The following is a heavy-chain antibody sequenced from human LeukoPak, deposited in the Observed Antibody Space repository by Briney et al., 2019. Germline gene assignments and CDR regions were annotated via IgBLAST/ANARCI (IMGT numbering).Heavy chain of an antibody. CDR1: GGTFSSYA. D-gene: IGHD3-22*01. Sequence: SVKVSCKASGGTFSSYAISWVRQAPGQGLEWMGGIIPIFGTANYAQKFQGRVTITADKSTSTAYMELSSLRSEDTAVYYCASDYYDSSGYPQPHGYWGQGTLVTVSS. CDR2: IIPIFGTA. V-gene: IGHV1-69*06. CDR3: ASDYYDSSGYPQPHGY. J-gene: IGHJ4*02.